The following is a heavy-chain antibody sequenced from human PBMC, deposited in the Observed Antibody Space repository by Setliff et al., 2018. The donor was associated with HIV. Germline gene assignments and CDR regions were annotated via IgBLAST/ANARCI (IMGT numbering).Heavy chain of an antibody. CDR2: VSQSWNT. J-gene: IGHJ4*02. Sequence: SETLSLTCSVSGYSISSGYYWAWIRQPPGKGLEWIGRVSQSWNTYYNPSLKSRITISIDTSNNQFSLKLTSVTAADTAVYYCARAGYSTGWYTQFDYWGQGALVTVSS. CDR3: ARAGYSTGWYTQFDY. V-gene: IGHV4-38-2*02. CDR1: GYSISSGYY. D-gene: IGHD6-19*01.